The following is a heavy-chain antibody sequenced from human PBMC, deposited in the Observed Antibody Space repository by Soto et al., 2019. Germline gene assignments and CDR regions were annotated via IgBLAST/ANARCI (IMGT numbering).Heavy chain of an antibody. CDR1: GFTFSSYA. Sequence: EVQLLESGGGLVQPGGSLRLSCAASGFTFSSYAMSWVRQAPGKGLEWVSAISGSGGSTYYADSVKGRFTISRNNAKNTLYLQMNSLRAEDTAGYYCATYPGDVWSGVTPYYYYYYMDGWGKGTTVTVSS. CDR3: ATYPGDVWSGVTPYYYYYYMDG. D-gene: IGHD3-3*01. J-gene: IGHJ6*03. V-gene: IGHV3-23*01. CDR2: ISGSGGST.